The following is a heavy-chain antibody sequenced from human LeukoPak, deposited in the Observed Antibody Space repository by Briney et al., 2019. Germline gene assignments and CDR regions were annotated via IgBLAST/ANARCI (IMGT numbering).Heavy chain of an antibody. CDR2: ISRLSSTI. D-gene: IGHD3-22*01. CDR3: ARHRDSSGTDY. CDR1: GFTFSSYA. J-gene: IGHJ4*02. V-gene: IGHV3-48*01. Sequence: PGGSLRLSCAASGFTFSSYAMSWVRQAPGKGLEWVSYISRLSSTIYSADSVKGRFTISRDNAKNSLFLQMNSLRAEDTAVYYCARHRDSSGTDYWGQGTLVTVSS.